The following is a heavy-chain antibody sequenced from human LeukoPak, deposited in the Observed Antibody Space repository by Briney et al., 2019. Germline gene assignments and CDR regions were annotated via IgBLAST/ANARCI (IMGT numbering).Heavy chain of an antibody. D-gene: IGHD6-19*01. J-gene: IGHJ4*02. Sequence: GGSLRLSCAASGFTFRSYSMSWVRQAPGKGLDWVAAMSGSGDSTYYADSVKGRFTTSRDNSKNTLYLQMNSLRAEDTAVYYCAKHIRSSGWYDRADYWGQGTLVTVSS. CDR1: GFTFRSYS. V-gene: IGHV3-23*01. CDR2: MSGSGDST. CDR3: AKHIRSSGWYDRADY.